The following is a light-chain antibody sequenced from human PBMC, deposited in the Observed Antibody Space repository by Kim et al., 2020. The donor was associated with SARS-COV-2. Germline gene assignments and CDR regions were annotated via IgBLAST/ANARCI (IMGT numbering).Light chain of an antibody. V-gene: IGLV3-1*01. CDR1: KLGDKY. Sequence: VSVSPGQTASITCSGDKLGDKYACWYQQKPGQSPVLVIYQDSKRPSGIPERFSGSNSGNTATPTISGTQAMDEADYYCQAWDSSRVFGGGTQLTVL. J-gene: IGLJ3*02. CDR3: QAWDSSRV. CDR2: QDS.